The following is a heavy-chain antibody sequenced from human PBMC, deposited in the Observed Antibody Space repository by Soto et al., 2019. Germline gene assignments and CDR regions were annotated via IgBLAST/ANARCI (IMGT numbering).Heavy chain of an antibody. D-gene: IGHD2-15*01. J-gene: IGHJ6*02. CDR1: GFTFSSYS. Sequence: PGGSLRLSCAASGFTFSSYSMNCVRQAPGKGLEWVSSISSSSSYIYYADSVKGRFTISIANAKNSLYLQMNSLRAEDTAVYYCARDISVGSLRLNYYYYGLEVWGQGTTVTVSS. V-gene: IGHV3-21*01. CDR2: ISSSSSYI. CDR3: ARDISVGSLRLNYYYYGLEV.